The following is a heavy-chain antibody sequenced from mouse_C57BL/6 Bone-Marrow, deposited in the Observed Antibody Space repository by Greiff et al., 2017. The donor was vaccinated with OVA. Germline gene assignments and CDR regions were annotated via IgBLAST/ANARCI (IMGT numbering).Heavy chain of an antibody. CDR1: GFTFSNYW. V-gene: IGHV6-3*01. D-gene: IGHD1-1*01. J-gene: IGHJ3*01. CDR3: TVLPIYYYGSSLAY. Sequence: EVKLVESGGGLVQPGGSMKLSCVASGFTFSNYWMNWVRQSPEKGLEWVAQIRLKSDNYATHYAESGKGRFTISRDDSKSSVYLQMNNIRAEDTGIYYCTVLPIYYYGSSLAYWGQGTLVTVSA. CDR2: IRLKSDNYAT.